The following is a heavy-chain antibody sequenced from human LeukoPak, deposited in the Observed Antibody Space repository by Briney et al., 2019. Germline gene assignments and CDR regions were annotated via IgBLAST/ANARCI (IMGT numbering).Heavy chain of an antibody. Sequence: GRSLRLSCAASGFTFSSYAMHWVRQAPGKGLEWVAVISYDGSNKYYADSVKGRFTISRDNSKNTLYLQMNSLRAEDTAVYYCARDLDLGYCSSTSCYIREYYYYGMDVWGQGTTVTVSS. CDR1: GFTFSSYA. D-gene: IGHD2-2*02. CDR3: ARDLDLGYCSSTSCYIREYYYYGMDV. CDR2: ISYDGSNK. V-gene: IGHV3-30-3*01. J-gene: IGHJ6*02.